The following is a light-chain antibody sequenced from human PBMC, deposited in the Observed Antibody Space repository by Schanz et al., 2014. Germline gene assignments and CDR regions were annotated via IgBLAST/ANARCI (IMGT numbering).Light chain of an antibody. CDR1: QSVNSDY. CDR3: HQYGNSPKT. Sequence: EIVLTQSPGTLSLSLGERATLSCRASQSVNSDYLAWYQQRPGQAPRLLIYGASTRASDFPDRFSGSGSGTDFTLTISRLETEDFAVYYCHQYGNSPKTFGQGTKLEIK. J-gene: IGKJ2*01. CDR2: GAS. V-gene: IGKV3-20*01.